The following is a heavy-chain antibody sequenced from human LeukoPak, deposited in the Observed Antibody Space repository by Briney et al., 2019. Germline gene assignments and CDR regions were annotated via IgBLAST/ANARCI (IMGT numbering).Heavy chain of an antibody. CDR1: GFTFSSYW. J-gene: IGHJ4*02. CDR3: ATEAGIAVAGSVDY. V-gene: IGHV3-48*01. D-gene: IGHD6-19*01. Sequence: GGSLRLSCAASGFTFSSYWMSWVRQAPGKGLEWVSYISSSSSTIYYADSVKGRFTISRDNAKNSLYLQMNSLRAEDTAVYYCATEAGIAVAGSVDYWGQGTLVTVSS. CDR2: ISSSSSTI.